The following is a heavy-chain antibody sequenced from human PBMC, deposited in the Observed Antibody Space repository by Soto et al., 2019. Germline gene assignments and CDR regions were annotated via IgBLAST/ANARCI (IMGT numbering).Heavy chain of an antibody. D-gene: IGHD1-20*01. J-gene: IGHJ4*02. V-gene: IGHV3-7*04. CDR2: IKQDGSEK. Sequence: EVQLVESGGGLVQPGESLRLSCAASGFTFSNHWINWTRQTPGRGLEWLAVIKQDGSEKYYVDSVKGRFTVSRDNAMNSAYLQMNSLRVDDTAVYYCARDWYMDYWGQGTLVTVSS. CDR3: ARDWYMDY. CDR1: GFTFSNHW.